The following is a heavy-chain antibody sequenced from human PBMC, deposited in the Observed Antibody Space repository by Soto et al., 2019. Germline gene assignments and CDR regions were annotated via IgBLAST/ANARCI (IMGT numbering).Heavy chain of an antibody. V-gene: IGHV3-23*01. CDR2: VSANGQGI. CDR3: AKDRHYPRDYFHY. Sequence: WGSSILSCAPSGCTSRSSATSWVRQAPGKGLEWVSAVSANGQGIYYADSVRGRFTISRDTSKNTVFLHMDSLSAEDTAVYYCAKDRHYPRDYFHYWGQGTMVPVSS. CDR1: GCTSRSSA. J-gene: IGHJ4*02. D-gene: IGHD3-10*01.